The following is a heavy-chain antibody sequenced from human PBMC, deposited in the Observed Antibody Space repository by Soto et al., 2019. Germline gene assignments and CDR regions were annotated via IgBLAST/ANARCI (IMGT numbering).Heavy chain of an antibody. D-gene: IGHD3-10*01. J-gene: IGHJ4*02. CDR1: GFTFSSYG. CDR2: ISYDGSNK. CDR3: AKVLYGSRWYFDY. V-gene: IGHV3-30*18. Sequence: GGSLRLSCAASGFTFSSYGMHWVRQAPGKGLEWVAVISYDGSNKYYADSVKGRFTISRDNSKNTLYLQMNSLRAEDTAVYYCAKVLYGSRWYFDYWGQGTLVTVSS.